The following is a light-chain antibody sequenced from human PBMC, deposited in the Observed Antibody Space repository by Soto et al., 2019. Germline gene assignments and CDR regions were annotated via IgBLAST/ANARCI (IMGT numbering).Light chain of an antibody. V-gene: IGKV3D-20*01. CDR1: QRVSGGF. CDR3: QQYGSSPS. CDR2: DTS. Sequence: APRSFSPGVRATLYFDPSQRVSGGFLAWYQQKPGLAPRLILYDTSFRATGIPDRFSGSGSGTDFTRTISRLDPEDVGVYYCQQYGSSPSFGPGTKVHIK. J-gene: IGKJ1*01.